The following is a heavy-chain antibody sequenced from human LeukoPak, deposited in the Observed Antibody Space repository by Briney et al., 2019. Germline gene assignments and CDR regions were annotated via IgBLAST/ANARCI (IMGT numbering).Heavy chain of an antibody. D-gene: IGHD6-13*01. CDR3: ARDSGLEAGGAGFDY. J-gene: IGHJ4*02. CDR2: IYTSGST. Sequence: SETLSLTCTVSGGSISSYYWSWIRQPAGKGLEWSGRIYTSGSTNYNPSLKSRVAMSVDTSKNQFSLRLSSVTAADTAVYYCARDSGLEAGGAGFDYWGQGTLGTVSS. CDR1: GGSISSYY. V-gene: IGHV4-4*07.